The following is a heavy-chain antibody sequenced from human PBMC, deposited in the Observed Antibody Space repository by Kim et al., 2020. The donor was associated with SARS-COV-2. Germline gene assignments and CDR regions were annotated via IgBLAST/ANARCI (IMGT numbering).Heavy chain of an antibody. J-gene: IGHJ2*01. CDR3: AREIRQSCIVADGVYF. CDR1: GRTFSSYA. V-gene: IGHV1-69*11. CDR2: ISPSSYTV. Sequence: SVKVSCKTSGRTFSSYAINWVRQAPGQGLEWMARISPSSYTVNYAQKFKGRVTMTADGSTSTAYMEVRSLTFDDTAVYYCAREIRQSCIVADGVYF. D-gene: IGHD6-6*01.